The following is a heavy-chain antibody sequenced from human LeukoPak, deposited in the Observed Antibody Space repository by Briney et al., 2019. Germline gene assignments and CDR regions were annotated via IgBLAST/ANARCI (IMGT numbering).Heavy chain of an antibody. CDR2: ISSSSSYI. D-gene: IGHD6-25*01. V-gene: IGHV3-21*01. J-gene: IGHJ3*02. CDR1: GFTFSSYS. CDR3: ACSDSSGGAFDI. Sequence: PGGSLRLSCAASGFTFSSYSMNWVRQAPGKGLEWVSSISSSSSYIYYADSVKGRFTISRDNAKNSLYLQMNSLRAEDTAVYYCACSDSSGGAFDIWGQGTMVTVSS.